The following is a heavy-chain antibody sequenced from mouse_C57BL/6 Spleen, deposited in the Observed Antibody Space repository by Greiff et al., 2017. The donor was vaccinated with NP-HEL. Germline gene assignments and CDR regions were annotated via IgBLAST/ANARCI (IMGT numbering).Heavy chain of an antibody. D-gene: IGHD2-1*01. J-gene: IGHJ1*03. CDR2: INPSTGGT. CDR3: ARPLYGNYGYFDV. Sequence: EVQLQQSGPELVKPGASVKISCKASGYSFTGYYMNWVKQSPEKSLEWIGEINPSTGGTTYNQKFKAKATLTVDKSSSTAYMQLKSLTSEDSAVYYCARPLYGNYGYFDVWGTGTTVTVSS. V-gene: IGHV1-42*01. CDR1: GYSFTGYY.